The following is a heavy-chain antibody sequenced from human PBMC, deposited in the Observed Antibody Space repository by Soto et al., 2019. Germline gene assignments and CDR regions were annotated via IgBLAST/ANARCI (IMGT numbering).Heavy chain of an antibody. CDR1: GYTFISYP. CDR2: MGTYNGNT. V-gene: IGHV1-18*01. Sequence: ASVKVSCKASGYTFISYPMHWVRQAPGQGLEWMGWMGTYNGNTDYGQKFQGRVTMTTETPTSTAYMELRSLRSDDTAVYYCARMWSLQLAHFDYWGQGTLVTVSS. J-gene: IGHJ4*02. CDR3: ARMWSLQLAHFDY. D-gene: IGHD6-13*01.